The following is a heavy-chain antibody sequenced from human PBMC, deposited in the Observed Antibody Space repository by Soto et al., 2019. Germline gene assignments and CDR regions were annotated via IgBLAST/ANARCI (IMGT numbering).Heavy chain of an antibody. CDR1: GFTFSSYA. CDR2: ISYDGSNK. CDR3: ARDLVVGATTNYYYGMDV. V-gene: IGHV3-30-3*01. D-gene: IGHD1-26*01. J-gene: IGHJ6*02. Sequence: GGSLRLSCAASGFTFSSYAMHWVRQAPGKGLEWVAVISYDGSNKYYADSVKGRFTISRDNSKNTLYLQMNSLRAEDTAVYYCARDLVVGATTNYYYGMDVWGQGTTVTVSS.